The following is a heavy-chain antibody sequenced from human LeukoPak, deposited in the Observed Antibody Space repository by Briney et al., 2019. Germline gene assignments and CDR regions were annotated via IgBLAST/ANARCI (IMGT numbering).Heavy chain of an antibody. CDR2: IYYSGNT. Sequence: SETLSLTCTVSGDSISSSNSYWGWIRQPPGKGLEWIGSIYYSGNTYYNASLKSRITISVDTSKNQFSLKLSSVTAADTAVYYCARRVKVTMIVVVMSRPGNWFDPWGQGTLVTVSS. J-gene: IGHJ5*02. CDR3: ARRVKVTMIVVVMSRPGNWFDP. D-gene: IGHD3-22*01. V-gene: IGHV4-39*01. CDR1: GDSISSSNSY.